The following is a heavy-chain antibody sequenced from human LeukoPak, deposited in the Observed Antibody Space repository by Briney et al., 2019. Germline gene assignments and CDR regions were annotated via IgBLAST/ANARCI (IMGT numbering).Heavy chain of an antibody. CDR1: GFTFSDYY. V-gene: IGHV3-11*01. Sequence: PGGSLRLSCAASGFTFSDYYMSWIRQAPGKGLEWVSYISSSGSTIYYADSVKGRFTISRDNAKSSLYLQMNSLRAEDTAVYYCARMSDYGDYNWFDPWGQGTLVTVSS. D-gene: IGHD4-17*01. CDR2: ISSSGSTI. J-gene: IGHJ5*02. CDR3: ARMSDYGDYNWFDP.